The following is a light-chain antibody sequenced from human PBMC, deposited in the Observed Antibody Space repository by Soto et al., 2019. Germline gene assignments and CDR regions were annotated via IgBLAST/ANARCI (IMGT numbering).Light chain of an antibody. CDR1: QSISSY. CDR3: QQSYSTSRIT. Sequence: DIQMTQSPSSLSASVGDRVTITCRASQSISSYLNWYQQKQGKAPKLLIYAASSLQSGVPSRFSGSGSGTDFTLTIISLQPEDFETYYCQQSYSTSRITFGQGTRLEIK. V-gene: IGKV1-39*01. J-gene: IGKJ5*01. CDR2: AAS.